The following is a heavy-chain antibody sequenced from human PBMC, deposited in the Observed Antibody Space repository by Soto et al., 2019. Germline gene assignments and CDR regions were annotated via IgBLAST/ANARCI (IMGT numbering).Heavy chain of an antibody. J-gene: IGHJ6*02. D-gene: IGHD2-15*01. Sequence: SETLSLTCTVSGGSISSGDYYWSWIRQPPGKGLEWIGYIYYSGSTYYNPSLKSRVTISVDTSKNQFSLKLSSVTAADTAVYYCARDWGYCSGGSCYSHYYGMDVWGQGTTVTVSS. CDR3: ARDWGYCSGGSCYSHYYGMDV. CDR1: GGSISSGDYY. CDR2: IYYSGST. V-gene: IGHV4-30-4*01.